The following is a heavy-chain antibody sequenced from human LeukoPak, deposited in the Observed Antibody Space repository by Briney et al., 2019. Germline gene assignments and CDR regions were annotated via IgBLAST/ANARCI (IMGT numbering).Heavy chain of an antibody. V-gene: IGHV4-59*01. CDR2: IYYSGST. CDR1: GGSISSYY. Sequence: SETLSLTCTVSGGSISSYYWSWIRQPPGKGLEWIGYIYYSGSTNYNPSLKSRVTISVDTSKNQFSLKLSSVTAADTAAYYCARVQDGVTIFGVVPELYFDYWGQGTLVTVSS. D-gene: IGHD3-3*01. CDR3: ARVQDGVTIFGVVPELYFDY. J-gene: IGHJ4*02.